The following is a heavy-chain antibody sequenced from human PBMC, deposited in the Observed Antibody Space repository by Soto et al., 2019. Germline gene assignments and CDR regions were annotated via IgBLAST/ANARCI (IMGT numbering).Heavy chain of an antibody. D-gene: IGHD2-2*01. V-gene: IGHV4-59*02. J-gene: IGHJ6*02. CDR2: IYYSGST. CDR3: ARGTSEAYGMDV. CDR1: DGAVSSDY. Sequence: SETLYHTSTVSDGAVSSDYWGWIRQPPGKGLEWIGYIYYSGSTNYNPSLKSRVTISVDTSKNQFSLKLSSVTAADTAVYYCARGTSEAYGMDVWGQGTTVTVSS.